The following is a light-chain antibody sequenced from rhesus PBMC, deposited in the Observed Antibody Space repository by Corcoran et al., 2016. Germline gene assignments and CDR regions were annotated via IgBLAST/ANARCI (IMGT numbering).Light chain of an antibody. Sequence: DIQMAQSPSSLSASVGDRVTITCRASQAISNSLAWFQQKPGRAPNLLISKASTLRSGVPSRFSCSASGTDFPLTISSLQPDDFATYYGQQRISYPLTFGGGTKVAIK. V-gene: IGKV1-25*01. CDR2: KAS. CDR3: QQRISYPLT. CDR1: QAISNS. J-gene: IGKJ4*01.